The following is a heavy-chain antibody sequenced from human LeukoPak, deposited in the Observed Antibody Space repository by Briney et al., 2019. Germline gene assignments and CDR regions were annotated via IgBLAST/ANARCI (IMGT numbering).Heavy chain of an antibody. CDR1: GVSISSYY. D-gene: IGHD6-13*01. J-gene: IGHJ4*02. CDR2: IYYSGST. V-gene: IGHV4-59*01. Sequence: SETLSLTCTVSGVSISSYYWSWIRQPPGKGLEWIGYIYYSGSTNYNPSLKSRVTISVDTSKNQFSLKLSSVTAADTAVYYCARVVGAAAGVFDYWGQGTLVTVSS. CDR3: ARVVGAAAGVFDY.